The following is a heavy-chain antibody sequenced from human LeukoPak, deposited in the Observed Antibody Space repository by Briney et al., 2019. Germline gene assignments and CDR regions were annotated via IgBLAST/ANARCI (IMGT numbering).Heavy chain of an antibody. CDR2: IKQDGSEK. Sequence: GGSLRLSCAASGYTFSSYWMSWVRQAPGKGLEWVANIKQDGSEKYYVDSVKGRFTISRDNAKNSLYLQMNSLRAEDTAVYYCVVGNGYFDYWGQGTLVTVSS. CDR1: GYTFSSYW. V-gene: IGHV3-7*01. J-gene: IGHJ4*02. CDR3: VVGNGYFDY. D-gene: IGHD2-15*01.